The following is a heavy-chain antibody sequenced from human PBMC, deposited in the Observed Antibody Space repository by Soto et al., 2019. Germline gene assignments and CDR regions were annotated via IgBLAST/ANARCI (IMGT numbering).Heavy chain of an antibody. Sequence: GGSLRLSCTASGFTFSDYVMSWVRQAPGRGLEWVSAISYGGGTTYYADSVKGRFTISRDNAKNSLYLQMNSLRAEDTAVYYCARDYSSYGPFDYWGQGTLVTVSS. CDR2: ISYGGGTT. J-gene: IGHJ4*02. D-gene: IGHD5-18*01. CDR1: GFTFSDYV. CDR3: ARDYSSYGPFDY. V-gene: IGHV3-23*01.